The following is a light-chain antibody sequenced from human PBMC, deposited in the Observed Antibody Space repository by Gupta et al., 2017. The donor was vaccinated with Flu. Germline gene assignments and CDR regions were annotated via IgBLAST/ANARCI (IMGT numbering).Light chain of an antibody. CDR3: ASWDDSLSAWL. V-gene: IGLV1-47*01. CDR1: SSNIGNNY. CDR2: RNN. Sequence: SLLPPPPSASAAPAQRVTVSCSGSSSNIGNNYVYWYQHYPGMAPKHLMYRNNERPSGFPERFSGSKSGTSASLAISGLRAEEEADYYCASWDDSLSAWLFGGGTKVTVL. J-gene: IGLJ3*02.